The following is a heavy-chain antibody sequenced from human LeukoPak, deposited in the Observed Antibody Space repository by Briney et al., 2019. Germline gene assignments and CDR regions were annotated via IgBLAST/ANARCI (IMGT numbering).Heavy chain of an antibody. CDR1: GYTFTSYG. CDR3: AYGTWELLYFDY. CDR2: ISAYNGNT. Sequence: ASVKVSCKASGYTFTSYGISWVRQAPGQGLEWMGWISAYNGNTNYAQKLQGRVTVTTDTSTSTAYMELRSLRSDDTAVYYCAYGTWELLYFDYWGQGTLVTVSS. V-gene: IGHV1-18*01. J-gene: IGHJ4*02. D-gene: IGHD1-26*01.